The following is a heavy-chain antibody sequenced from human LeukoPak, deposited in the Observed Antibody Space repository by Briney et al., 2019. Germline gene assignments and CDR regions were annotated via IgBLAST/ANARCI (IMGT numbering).Heavy chain of an antibody. D-gene: IGHD3-16*01. Sequence: PGGSLRLSCAASGFSFMGFAMNWVRQAPGKGLEWVSAISGNGDITYYTDSVKGRFTISRDNSKNTLYLQMNSLRAEDTAIYYCAKVTGGDMITYGGLDYWGQGTLVTVSS. J-gene: IGHJ4*02. CDR3: AKVTGGDMITYGGLDY. V-gene: IGHV3-23*01. CDR2: ISGNGDIT. CDR1: GFSFMGFA.